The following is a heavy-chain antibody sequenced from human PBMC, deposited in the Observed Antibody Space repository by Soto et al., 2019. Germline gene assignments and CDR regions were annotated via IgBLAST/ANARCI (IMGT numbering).Heavy chain of an antibody. Sequence: ASVKVSCKASGGTFSSYTISWVRQAPGQGLEWMGRIIPILGIANYAQKFQGRVTITADKSTSTAYMELSSLRSEDTAVYYCARDPLPDYGDYVGYDYWGQGTLVTVSS. CDR3: ARDPLPDYGDYVGYDY. CDR1: GGTFSSYT. CDR2: IIPILGIA. D-gene: IGHD4-17*01. J-gene: IGHJ4*02. V-gene: IGHV1-69*04.